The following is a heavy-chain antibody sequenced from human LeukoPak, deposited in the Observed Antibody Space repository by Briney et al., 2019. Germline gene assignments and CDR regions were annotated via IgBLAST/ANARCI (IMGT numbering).Heavy chain of an antibody. D-gene: IGHD3-3*01. CDR2: IIPIFGTA. Sequence: SVKVSCKASGGTFSSYAISWVRQAPGQGLEWMGGIIPIFGTANYAQKFRGRVTITADESTSTAYMELSSLRSEDTAVYYCAGGNGRITIFGEWLLVAFDIWGQGTMVTVSS. J-gene: IGHJ3*02. V-gene: IGHV1-69*13. CDR3: AGGNGRITIFGEWLLVAFDI. CDR1: GGTFSSYA.